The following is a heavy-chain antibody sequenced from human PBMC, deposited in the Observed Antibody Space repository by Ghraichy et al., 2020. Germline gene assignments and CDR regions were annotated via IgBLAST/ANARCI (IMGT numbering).Heavy chain of an antibody. CDR1: GGSISSSSYY. D-gene: IGHD6-13*01. Sequence: SETLSLTCTVSGGSISSSSYYWGWIRQPPGKGLEWIGSIYYSGSTYYNPSLKSRVTISVDTSKNQFSLKLSSVTAADTAVYYCARPEPHAAAGIGWFDPWGQGTLVTVSS. J-gene: IGHJ5*02. CDR2: IYYSGST. V-gene: IGHV4-39*01. CDR3: ARPEPHAAAGIGWFDP.